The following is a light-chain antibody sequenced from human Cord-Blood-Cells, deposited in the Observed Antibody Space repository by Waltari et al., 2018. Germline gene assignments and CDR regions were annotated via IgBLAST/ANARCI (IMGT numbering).Light chain of an antibody. Sequence: DIQMTQSPSTLSASVGDRVTLTCRASQSISSWLAWYQQKPGKAPKLLIYDASSLESGVPSRFSGSGSGTEFTLTISSLQPDDFATYYCQQYNSWTFGQWTKVEIK. V-gene: IGKV1-5*01. CDR1: QSISSW. J-gene: IGKJ1*01. CDR2: DAS. CDR3: QQYNSWT.